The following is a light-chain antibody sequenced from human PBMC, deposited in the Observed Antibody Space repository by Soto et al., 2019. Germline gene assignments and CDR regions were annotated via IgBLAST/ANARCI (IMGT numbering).Light chain of an antibody. V-gene: IGKV1-39*01. CDR2: AAS. CDR3: QQSYSAPIT. CDR1: QSISNY. J-gene: IGKJ5*01. Sequence: DIPMTQSPSSLSASVGDRVIITCRASQSISNYLNWYQQKPGKAPKLLIFAASSLQSGVPSRFSVSGSGTNFTLTISSLQPEDFAAYYCQQSYSAPITFGQGTRLEIK.